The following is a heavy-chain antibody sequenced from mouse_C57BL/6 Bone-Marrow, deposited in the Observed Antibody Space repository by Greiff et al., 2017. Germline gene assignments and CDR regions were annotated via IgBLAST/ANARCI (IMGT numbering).Heavy chain of an antibody. CDR1: GYTFTDYE. J-gene: IGHJ2*01. CDR2: IDPETGGT. V-gene: IGHV1-15*01. D-gene: IGHD1-1*01. Sequence: QVQLKESGAELVRPGASVTLSCKASGYTFTDYEMHWVKQTPVHGLEWIGAIDPETGGTAYNQKFKGKAILTADKSSSTAYMELRSLTSEDSAVYYCTRIGLLLHDYWGQGTTLTVSS. CDR3: TRIGLLLHDY.